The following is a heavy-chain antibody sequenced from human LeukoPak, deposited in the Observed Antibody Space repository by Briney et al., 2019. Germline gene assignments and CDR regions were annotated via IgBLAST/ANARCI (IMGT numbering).Heavy chain of an antibody. CDR3: ARDSYGPDY. Sequence: GGSLRLSCAASGFTFSNYHMHWVRQAPGKGLEWVAVIWYDESNKYYADSVKGRFTISRDNSKNTLYPEMNSLRAEDTAVYYCARDSYGPDYWARETWSPSPQ. J-gene: IGHJ4*02. D-gene: IGHD5-18*01. V-gene: IGHV3-33*01. CDR1: GFTFSNYH. CDR2: IWYDESNK.